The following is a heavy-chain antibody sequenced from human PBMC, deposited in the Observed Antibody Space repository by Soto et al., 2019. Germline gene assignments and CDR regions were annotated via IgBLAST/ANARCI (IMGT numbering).Heavy chain of an antibody. CDR2: IQDGGST. V-gene: IGHV4-61*03. J-gene: IGHJ5*02. D-gene: IGHD3-3*01. Sequence: SETLSLTCTVSGASVIRGSYYWSWIRQRPGKGLEWIGYIQDGGSTNYNPSLKSRVTISVDTSKNHFSLKLSSVTAADTAVYYCAREVDVWSGYYTDWFDPWGQGTLVTVSS. CDR3: AREVDVWSGYYTDWFDP. CDR1: GASVIRGSYY.